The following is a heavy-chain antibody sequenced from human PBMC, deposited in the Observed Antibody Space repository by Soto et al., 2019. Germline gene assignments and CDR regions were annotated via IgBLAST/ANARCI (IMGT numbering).Heavy chain of an antibody. CDR1: CGSISSGGYS. D-gene: IGHD6-6*01. CDR3: ARVGSSSPGALDY. Sequence: SETLSLTCAVSCGSISSGGYSWSWIRQPPGKGLEWIGYIYRSGSTYYNPSLKSRVTISVDRSKNQFSLKLSSVTAADTAVYYCARVGSSSPGALDYWGQGTLVTVSS. J-gene: IGHJ4*02. CDR2: IYRSGST. V-gene: IGHV4-30-2*01.